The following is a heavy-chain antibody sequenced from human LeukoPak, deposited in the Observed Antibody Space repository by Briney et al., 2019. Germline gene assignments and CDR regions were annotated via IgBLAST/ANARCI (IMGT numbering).Heavy chain of an antibody. CDR2: MNPNSGNT. D-gene: IGHD6-19*01. CDR1: GYTFTNYD. V-gene: IGHV1-8*03. CDR3: ARAPSWGGLSSGSYYFDY. Sequence: ASVKVSCKASGYTFTNYDINWVRQATGQGLEWMGWMNPNSGNTGYAQKFQGRVTITRNTSISTAYMELSSLRSDDPAVYYCARAPSWGGLSSGSYYFDYWGQGTLVTVSS. J-gene: IGHJ4*02.